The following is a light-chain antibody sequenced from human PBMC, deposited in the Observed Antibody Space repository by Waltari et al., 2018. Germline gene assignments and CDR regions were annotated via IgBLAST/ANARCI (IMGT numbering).Light chain of an antibody. Sequence: DIVMTQSPDSLAVSLGERAPTTCTSSQSVLYSSNNKNYLAWYQQKPGQPPKLLIYWASTRESGVPDRFSGSGSGTDFTLTISSLQAEDVAVYYCQQYYSTPPTFGQGTKVEIK. CDR3: QQYYSTPPT. V-gene: IGKV4-1*01. J-gene: IGKJ1*01. CDR1: QSVLYSSNNKNY. CDR2: WAS.